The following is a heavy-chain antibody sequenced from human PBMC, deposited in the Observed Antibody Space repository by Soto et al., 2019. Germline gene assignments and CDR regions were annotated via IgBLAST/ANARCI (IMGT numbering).Heavy chain of an antibody. Sequence: ASVKVSCKASGYTFTSYAVHWVRQAPGQRLEWMGWINAGNGNTKYSQKFQGRVTITRDTSASTAYMELSSLRSEDTAVYYCARSIVVVTALDYWGQGTLVTVS. J-gene: IGHJ4*02. D-gene: IGHD2-21*02. CDR2: INAGNGNT. CDR1: GYTFTSYA. CDR3: ARSIVVVTALDY. V-gene: IGHV1-3*01.